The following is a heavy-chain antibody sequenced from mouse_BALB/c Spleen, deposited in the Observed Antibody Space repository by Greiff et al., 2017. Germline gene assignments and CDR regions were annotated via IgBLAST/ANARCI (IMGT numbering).Heavy chain of an antibody. CDR2: IYPGSGNT. D-gene: IGHD2-4*01. CDR3: ARRGGLRFDV. CDR1: GYTFTDYY. V-gene: IGHV1-77*01. J-gene: IGHJ1*01. Sequence: VQGVESGAELARPGASVKLSCKASGYTFTDYYINWVKQRTGQGLAWIGEIYPGSGNTYYNEKFKGKATLTADKSSSTAYMQRSSLTSEDSAVYFWARRGGLRFDVWGAGTTVTVSS.